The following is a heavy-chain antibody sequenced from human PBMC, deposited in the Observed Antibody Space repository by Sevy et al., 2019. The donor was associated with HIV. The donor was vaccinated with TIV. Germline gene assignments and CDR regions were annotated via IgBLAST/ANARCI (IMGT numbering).Heavy chain of an antibody. J-gene: IGHJ6*02. Sequence: SETLSLTCTVSGGSIHNSYWSWIRQSPGKGLVWIGYIHSSGSTNGNPSLKGRVTISVDTSKNQFSLNLKSVTAADSGIYYCAREYSSSETLHVWGQGTTVTVSS. D-gene: IGHD6-13*01. V-gene: IGHV4-59*01. CDR1: GGSIHNSY. CDR3: AREYSSSETLHV. CDR2: IHSSGST.